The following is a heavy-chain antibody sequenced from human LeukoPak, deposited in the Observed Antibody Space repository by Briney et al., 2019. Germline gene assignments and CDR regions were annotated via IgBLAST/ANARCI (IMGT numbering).Heavy chain of an antibody. CDR2: ISGSGGTT. J-gene: IGHJ4*02. Sequence: GGSLRLSCAASGFTFSTYAMSWVRQAPGKGLEWVSGISGSGGTTYYADSVKGRFTISKDKSKNTLYLQMNSLRAEDTAVYYCARDNLDFWSGDHYFDYWGQGTLVTVSS. CDR3: ARDNLDFWSGDHYFDY. CDR1: GFTFSTYA. D-gene: IGHD3-3*01. V-gene: IGHV3-23*01.